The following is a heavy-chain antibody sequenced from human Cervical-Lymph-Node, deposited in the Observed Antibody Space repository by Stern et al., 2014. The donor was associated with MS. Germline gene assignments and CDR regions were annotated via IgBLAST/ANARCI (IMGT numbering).Heavy chain of an antibody. D-gene: IGHD6-13*01. V-gene: IGHV1-69*01. CDR2: TGPIFSTA. CDR1: GGTFSSYT. CDR3: ARVPHFGNSWSRHFDY. J-gene: IGHJ4*02. Sequence: VQLVESGAEVKKPGSSVKVSCKASGGTFSSYTFSWVRQAPGQGLERIGGTGPIFSTAIYAQKFQGRITITADESTTTAYMELSSLRVEDTAVYYCARVPHFGNSWSRHFDYWGQGTLVTVSS.